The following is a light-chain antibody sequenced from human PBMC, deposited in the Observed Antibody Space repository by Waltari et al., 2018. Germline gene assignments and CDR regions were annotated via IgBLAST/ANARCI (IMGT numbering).Light chain of an antibody. J-gene: IGKJ5*01. CDR1: QSLLYSDGNTY. CDR2: KVS. Sequence: DVVVTQSPLFLPVTLGQSASISCRSIQSLLYSDGNTYLNWFQERPGQSPRRLIYKVSNRDSGVPDRFSGSGSDTDFTLKISRVEAEDVGIYYCMQGSYWPPAFGQGTRLDIK. CDR3: MQGSYWPPA. V-gene: IGKV2-30*01.